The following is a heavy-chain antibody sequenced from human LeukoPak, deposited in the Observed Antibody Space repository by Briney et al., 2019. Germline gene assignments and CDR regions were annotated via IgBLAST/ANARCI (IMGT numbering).Heavy chain of an antibody. CDR3: ARNWFDP. Sequence: GGSLRLSCAASGFTFSNYAMTWVRQAPGKGLEWVSAIVGSGGSTYYADSVKGRFTISRDKSKNTVYLQMNSLRFEDTAMYYCARNWFDPWGQGTLVTVSS. CDR2: IVGSGGST. V-gene: IGHV3-23*01. CDR1: GFTFSNYA. J-gene: IGHJ5*02.